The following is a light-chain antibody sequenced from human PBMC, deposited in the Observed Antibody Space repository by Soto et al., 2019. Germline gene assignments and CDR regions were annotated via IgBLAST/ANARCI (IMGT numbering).Light chain of an antibody. CDR2: GAS. J-gene: IGKJ2*01. CDR1: QSVSSSY. V-gene: IGKV3-20*01. CDR3: PQYGSSPPMYT. Sequence: EIVLTQSPGTLSLSPGERATLSCRASQSVSSSYLAWYQQKPGQAPRLLIYGASSRATGIPDRFSGSGSGTDFTLTISRLEPEDFAVYYCPQYGSSPPMYTVGQGTKLEIK.